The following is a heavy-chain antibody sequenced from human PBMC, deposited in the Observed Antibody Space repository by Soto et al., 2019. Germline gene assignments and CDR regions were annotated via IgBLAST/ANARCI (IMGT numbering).Heavy chain of an antibody. CDR3: AKDPRVSFDP. V-gene: IGHV3-23*01. CDR2: ISASGGST. J-gene: IGHJ5*02. CDR1: GFTFSTFA. Sequence: LRLSCAASGFTFSTFAMSWVRQAPGKGLEWVSAISASGGSTYYADSVKGRFTISRDNSNNTLYLQMNSLRVEDTAVYYCAKDPRVSFDPWGQGTLVTVSS.